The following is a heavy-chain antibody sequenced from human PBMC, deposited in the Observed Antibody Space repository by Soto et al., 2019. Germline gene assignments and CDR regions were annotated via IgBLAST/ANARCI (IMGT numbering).Heavy chain of an antibody. CDR2: MNPNSGNT. J-gene: IGHJ5*02. Sequence: QVQLVQSGAEVKKPGASVKVSCKASGYTFTSYDINWVRQATGQGLEWMGWMNPNSGNTGYAQKFQGRVTITRNTAISTAYMELSSLRSEDTAVYYCARASHSSSWYGGWFDPWGQGTLVTVSS. D-gene: IGHD6-13*01. CDR1: GYTFTSYD. CDR3: ARASHSSSWYGGWFDP. V-gene: IGHV1-8*01.